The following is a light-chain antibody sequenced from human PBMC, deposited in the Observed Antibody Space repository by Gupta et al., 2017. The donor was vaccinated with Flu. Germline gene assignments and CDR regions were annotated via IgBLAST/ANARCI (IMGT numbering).Light chain of an antibody. J-gene: IGKJ4*01. CDR1: QSVSSY. CDR2: DAS. V-gene: IGKV3-11*01. CDR3: QQRSNWPQLT. Sequence: EIVLTQSPATLSLSPGERATLSCRASQSVSSYLAWYQQKPGQAPRLLIYDASNRATGIPARFSGSGYGTDVTLTISSREPEDFAVYYCQQRSNWPQLTFGGGTKVEIK.